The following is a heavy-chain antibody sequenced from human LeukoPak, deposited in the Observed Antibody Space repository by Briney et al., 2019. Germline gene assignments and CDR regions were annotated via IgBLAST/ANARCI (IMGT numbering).Heavy chain of an antibody. CDR1: GGSISSSSYY. D-gene: IGHD6-19*01. J-gene: IGHJ4*02. CDR3: ARVYSSGWFDY. V-gene: IGHV4-39*01. CDR2: SYYSGST. Sequence: MASETLSLTCTVSGGSISSSSYYWGWIRQPPGKGLEWIGSSYYSGSTYYNPSLKSRVTISVDTSKNQFSLKLSSVTAADTAVYYCARVYSSGWFDYWGQGTLVTVSS.